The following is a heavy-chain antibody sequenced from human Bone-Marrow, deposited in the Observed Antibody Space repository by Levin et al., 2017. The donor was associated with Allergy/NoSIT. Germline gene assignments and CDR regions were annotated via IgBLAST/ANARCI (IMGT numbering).Heavy chain of an antibody. Sequence: LRLSCTVSGGSISSGSYYWSWIRQPAGKRLEWIGRIYSSGSANYNPSLKSRVTISVDTSKNQFSLKLSSVTAADTAVYYCARGAASAMDYWGQGTLVTVSS. CDR2: IYSSGSA. D-gene: IGHD2-2*01. J-gene: IGHJ4*02. CDR1: GGSISSGSYY. V-gene: IGHV4-61*02. CDR3: ARGAASAMDY.